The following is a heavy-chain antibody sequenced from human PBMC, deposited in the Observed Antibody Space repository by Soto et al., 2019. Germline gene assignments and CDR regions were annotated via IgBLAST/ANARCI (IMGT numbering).Heavy chain of an antibody. J-gene: IGHJ4*02. V-gene: IGHV3-33*01. CDR1: GFTFSNYG. CDR2: IWYDGSNK. CDR3: GYGSDHSADY. D-gene: IGHD3-10*01. Sequence: QVQLVESGGGVVQPGRSLRLSCAASGFTFSNYGMHWVRQAPGEGLEWVAVIWYDGSNKYYADSVKGRFNISRDNSKNTLYLQMNSLRAEDTAVYYCGYGSDHSADYWGQGTLVTVSS.